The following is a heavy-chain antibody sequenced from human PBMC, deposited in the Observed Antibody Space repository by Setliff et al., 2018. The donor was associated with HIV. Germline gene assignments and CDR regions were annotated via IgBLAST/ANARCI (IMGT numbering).Heavy chain of an antibody. J-gene: IGHJ4*02. Sequence: SETLSLTCAVYYDGSFNGYYWSWIRQPPGKALEWIGYIYYRGSVYYNPSLKSRVTISVDTSKNQFSLKLSSVTAADTAVYYCARRKRYFVPFDYWGQGTLVTVSS. V-gene: IGHV4-34*01. CDR2: IYYRGSV. CDR1: DGSFNGYY. CDR3: ARRKRYFVPFDY. D-gene: IGHD3-9*01.